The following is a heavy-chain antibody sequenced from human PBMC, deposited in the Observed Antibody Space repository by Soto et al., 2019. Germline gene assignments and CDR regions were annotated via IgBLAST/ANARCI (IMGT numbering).Heavy chain of an antibody. Sequence: GCSLRLSCAASGFTLSSYAIHWVRQAPGKGLEWVTVISKGGSNLYFADSVKGRFTISRDNSKNTLYLQMNSLRSEDTAVYYCAREVEYTSAFGISSSFDYWGQGTLVTVSS. V-gene: IGHV3-30-3*01. D-gene: IGHD6-19*01. J-gene: IGHJ4*02. CDR3: AREVEYTSAFGISSSFDY. CDR1: GFTLSSYA. CDR2: ISKGGSNL.